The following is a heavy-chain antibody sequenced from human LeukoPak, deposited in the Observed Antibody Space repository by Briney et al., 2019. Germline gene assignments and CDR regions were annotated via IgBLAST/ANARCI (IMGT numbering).Heavy chain of an antibody. CDR3: AKETLWWSYAFDI. V-gene: IGHV3-33*06. D-gene: IGHD2-21*01. CDR1: GFTFSSYG. J-gene: IGHJ3*02. CDR2: IWYDGSNK. Sequence: GGSLRLSCAASGFTFSSYGMHWVRQAPGKGLEWVAVIWYDGSNKYYADSVKGRFTISRDNSKNTLYLQMNSLRAEDTAVYYCAKETLWWSYAFDIWGQGTMITVSS.